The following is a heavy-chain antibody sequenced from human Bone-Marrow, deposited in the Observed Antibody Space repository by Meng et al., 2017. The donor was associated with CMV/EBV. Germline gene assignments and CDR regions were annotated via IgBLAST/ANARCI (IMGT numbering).Heavy chain of an antibody. CDR1: GYTFTGYY. CDR3: ARDAPAAILAYYYYYGMDV. J-gene: IGHJ6*02. Sequence: ASVKVSCKASGYTFTGYYMHWVRQAPGQGLEWMGWINPNSGGTNYAQKFQGRVTMTRDTSISTAYMELSRLRSDDTAVYYCARDAPAAILAYYYYYGMDVWGQGTTVTVSS. D-gene: IGHD2-2*02. CDR2: INPNSGGT. V-gene: IGHV1-2*02.